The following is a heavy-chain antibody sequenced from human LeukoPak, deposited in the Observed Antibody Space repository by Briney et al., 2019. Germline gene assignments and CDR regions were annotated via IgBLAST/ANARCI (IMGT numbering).Heavy chain of an antibody. CDR2: ISYDGSNK. D-gene: IGHD3-10*01. CDR1: GFTFSSYA. J-gene: IGHJ6*03. Sequence: PGGSLRLSCAASGFTFSSYAMHWVRQAPGKGLEWVAVISYDGSNKYYADSVKGRFTISRDNSKNTLYLQMNSLRAEDTAVYYCAKLGGPYGSGSYDLYYMDVWGKGTTVTVSS. V-gene: IGHV3-30-3*02. CDR3: AKLGGPYGSGSYDLYYMDV.